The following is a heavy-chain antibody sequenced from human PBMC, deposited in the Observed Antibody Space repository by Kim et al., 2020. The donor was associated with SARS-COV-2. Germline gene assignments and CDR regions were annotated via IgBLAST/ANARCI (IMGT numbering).Heavy chain of an antibody. CDR3: AREAYYYDSSGYYFYF. CDR1: GFTVSNNY. CDR2: IYSDGTT. V-gene: IGHV3-53*04. Sequence: GGSLRLFCTASGFTVSNNYMSWVRQVPGKGLEWVSVIYSDGTTYYADSVKGRFTISRHNSKNTLFLQMNSLRAEDTAVYYCAREAYYYDSSGYYFYFWGQGTLVTISP. D-gene: IGHD3-22*01. J-gene: IGHJ4*02.